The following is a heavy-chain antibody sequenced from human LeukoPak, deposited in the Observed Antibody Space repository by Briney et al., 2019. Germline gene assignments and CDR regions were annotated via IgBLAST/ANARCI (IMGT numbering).Heavy chain of an antibody. D-gene: IGHD3-22*01. CDR2: VNPNSGNT. Sequence: ASVKVSCKASGYTFTSYDINWVRQATGQGLEWMGWVNPNSGNTGYAQKFQGRVTMTRNTSISTAYMELSSLRSEDTAVYYCARGVVVNQGDYYYYYGMDVWGQGTTVTVSS. J-gene: IGHJ6*02. CDR1: GYTFTSYD. V-gene: IGHV1-8*01. CDR3: ARGVVVNQGDYYYYYGMDV.